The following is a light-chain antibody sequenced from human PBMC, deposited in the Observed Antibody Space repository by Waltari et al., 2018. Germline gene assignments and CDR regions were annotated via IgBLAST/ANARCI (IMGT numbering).Light chain of an antibody. CDR2: DVT. J-gene: IGLJ2*01. CDR1: RRDVGGYNF. CDR3: SSYAGNYVA. Sequence: QSALTQPRSVSGSPGQSVTISCTGPRRDVGGYNFVSWYQQHPGTAPKLIISDVTKRPAGVPDRFSGSKSGNTASLTISGLQAEDEADYYCSSYAGNYVAFGGGTKLTVL. V-gene: IGLV2-11*01.